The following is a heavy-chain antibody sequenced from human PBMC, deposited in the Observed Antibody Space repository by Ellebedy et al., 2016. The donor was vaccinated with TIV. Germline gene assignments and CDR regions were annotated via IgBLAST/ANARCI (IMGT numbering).Heavy chain of an antibody. CDR1: GFTFSDYW. V-gene: IGHV3-7*03. CDR2: IKQDGSQK. D-gene: IGHD5-12*01. Sequence: GESLKISCAASGFTFSDYWMSWVRQAPGKGLEWVANIKQDGSQKYYVDSVKGRFTISRDNAKNSLYLQMNSLRAEDTAVYSCARGYSGSFDYWGQGTLVTVSS. CDR3: ARGYSGSFDY. J-gene: IGHJ4*02.